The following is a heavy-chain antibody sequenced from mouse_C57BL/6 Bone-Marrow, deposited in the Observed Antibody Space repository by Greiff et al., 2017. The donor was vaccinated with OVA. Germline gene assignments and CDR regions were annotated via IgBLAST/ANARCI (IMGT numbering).Heavy chain of an antibody. CDR1: GFTFSDAW. V-gene: IGHV6-6*01. J-gene: IGHJ2*01. Sequence: EVQVVESGGGLVQPGGSMKLSCAASGFTFSDAWMDWVRQSPEKGLEWVAEIRNKANNHATYYAESVKGRFTISRDDSKSSVYLQMNSLRAEDTGIYYCTRGLTGKVDYWGQGTTLTVSS. CDR2: IRNKANNHAT. CDR3: TRGLTGKVDY. D-gene: IGHD4-1*01.